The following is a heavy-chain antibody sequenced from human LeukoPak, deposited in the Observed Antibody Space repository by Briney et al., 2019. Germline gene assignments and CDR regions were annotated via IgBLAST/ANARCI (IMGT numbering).Heavy chain of an antibody. J-gene: IGHJ4*02. CDR1: GFTFSSYW. CDR2: INSDGSST. CDR3: VKDQREAYGSGWSRDFDY. D-gene: IGHD6-19*01. Sequence: QAGGSLRLSCAASGFTFSSYWMHWVRQAPGKGLVWVSRINSDGSSTSYADSVKGRFTISRDNSKNTLYLQLNSLRAEDTAVYYCVKDQREAYGSGWSRDFDYWGQGTLVTVSS. V-gene: IGHV3-74*01.